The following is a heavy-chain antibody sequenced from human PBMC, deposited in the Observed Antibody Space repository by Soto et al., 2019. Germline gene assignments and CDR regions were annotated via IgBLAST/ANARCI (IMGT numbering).Heavy chain of an antibody. Sequence: QLQLQESGPGLVKPSETLSLTCTVSGGSISSSSYYWGWIRQPPGKGLEWIGSIYYSGSTYYNPSLKSRVTISVDTSNNQFSLKLSSVIAADTAVYYCARLRVAAVDYWGQGTLVTVSS. D-gene: IGHD2-15*01. CDR1: GGSISSSSYY. CDR2: IYYSGST. V-gene: IGHV4-39*01. CDR3: ARLRVAAVDY. J-gene: IGHJ4*02.